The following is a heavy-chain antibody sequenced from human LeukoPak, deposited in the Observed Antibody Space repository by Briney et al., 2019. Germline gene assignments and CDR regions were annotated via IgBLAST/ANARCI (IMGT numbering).Heavy chain of an antibody. CDR2: ISYDGSNK. D-gene: IGHD3-10*01. CDR1: GFTFSSYA. Sequence: GRSLRLSCAASGFTFSSYAMHWVRQAPGKGLEWVAVISYDGSNKYYADSVKGRFTISRDNSKNTLYLQMNSLRAEDTAVYYCARRYGSGSYMLLEYFQYWGQGTLVTVSS. CDR3: ARRYGSGSYMLLEYFQY. J-gene: IGHJ1*01. V-gene: IGHV3-30-3*01.